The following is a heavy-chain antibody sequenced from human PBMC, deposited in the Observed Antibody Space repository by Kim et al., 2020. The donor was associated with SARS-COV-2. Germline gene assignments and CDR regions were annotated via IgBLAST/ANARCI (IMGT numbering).Heavy chain of an antibody. CDR3: ARVRANSGWYFDY. J-gene: IGHJ4*02. V-gene: IGHV1-2*06. Sequence: ASVKVSCKASGYTFTGYYMHWVRQAPGQGLEWMGRINPNSGGTNYAQKFQGRVTMTRDTSISTAYMELSRLRSDDTAVYYCARVRANSGWYFDYWGQGTLVTVSS. D-gene: IGHD6-19*01. CDR1: GYTFTGYY. CDR2: INPNSGGT.